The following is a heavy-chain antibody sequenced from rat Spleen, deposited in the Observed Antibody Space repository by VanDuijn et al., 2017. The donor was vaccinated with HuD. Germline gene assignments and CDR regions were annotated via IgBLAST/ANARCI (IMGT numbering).Heavy chain of an antibody. CDR1: GFTFNYYW. Sequence: EVQLVESDGGLVQPGRSLKLSCVASGFTFNYYWMTWIRQAPGKGLEWVASITNAAGKVYYPDSLKGRFTISRDTAKSTLYLQMNSLRSEDTATYYCARHSAAPVYVMDAWGQGTSVTVSS. CDR2: ITNAAGKV. J-gene: IGHJ4*01. CDR3: ARHSAAPVYVMDA. V-gene: IGHV5-31*01. D-gene: IGHD1-11*01.